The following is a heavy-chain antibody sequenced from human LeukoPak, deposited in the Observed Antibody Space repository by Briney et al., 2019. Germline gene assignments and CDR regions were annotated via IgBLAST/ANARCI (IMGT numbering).Heavy chain of an antibody. J-gene: IGHJ4*02. CDR2: IRHDGSNK. V-gene: IGHV3-30*02. Sequence: RGSLRLSCAASGFTFSSYVTQSVRQAPGKGLEWVAFIRHDGSNKYYADSVKGRFTISRDNSKNTLYLQMNSLRADVTAVYYCAKDPYVPAAFPHFDYWGQGTLVTVSS. CDR1: GFTFSSYV. D-gene: IGHD2-2*01. CDR3: AKDPYVPAAFPHFDY.